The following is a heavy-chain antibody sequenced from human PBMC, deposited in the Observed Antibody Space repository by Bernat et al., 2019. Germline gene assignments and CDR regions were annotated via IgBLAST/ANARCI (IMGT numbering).Heavy chain of an antibody. V-gene: IGHV3-21*01. CDR2: ISSSSSYI. D-gene: IGHD1-1*01. J-gene: IGHJ4*02. Sequence: EVQLVESGGGLVKPGGSLRLSCSASGFTFSSHSMNLVRQAPGKGLGWVSSISSSSSYIYYADSVKGRFTIARDNDKNSLYLQMNSLRAEDTAVYYCARLVERTERRFDSWGQGTLVTVSS. CDR1: GFTFSSHS. CDR3: ARLVERTERRFDS.